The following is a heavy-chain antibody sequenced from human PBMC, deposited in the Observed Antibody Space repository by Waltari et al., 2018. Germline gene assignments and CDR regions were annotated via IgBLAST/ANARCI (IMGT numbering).Heavy chain of an antibody. V-gene: IGHV5-51*01. CDR2: IYPGGSSA. J-gene: IGHJ4*02. D-gene: IGHD2-15*01. CDR3: ARHKFNTKWSPFDY. Sequence: VQLVQSGAELTKPGESLTISCQTSGYSFSTFWIAGVRQMPGKGLEWMGIIYPGGSSATYSPAFEGQVSISADKSTTTAYLHWSSLKASDTAMYYCARHKFNTKWSPFDYWGQGALVTVSS. CDR1: GYSFSTFW.